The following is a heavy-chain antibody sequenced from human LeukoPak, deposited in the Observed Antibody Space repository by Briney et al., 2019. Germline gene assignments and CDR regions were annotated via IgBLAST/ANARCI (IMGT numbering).Heavy chain of an antibody. CDR1: GYTFTGYY. CDR3: ARVVVPAHYYYYYYMDV. V-gene: IGHV1-2*02. D-gene: IGHD2-2*01. J-gene: IGHJ6*03. CDR2: INPNSGGT. Sequence: GASVKVSCKASGYTFTGYYMHWVRQAPGQGLEWMGWINPNSGGTNYAQKLQGRVTMTTDTSTSTAYMELRSLRSDDTAVYYCARVVVPAHYYYYYYMDVWGKGTTVTVSS.